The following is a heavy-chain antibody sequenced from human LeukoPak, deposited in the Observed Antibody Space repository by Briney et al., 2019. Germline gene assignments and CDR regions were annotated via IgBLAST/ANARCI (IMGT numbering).Heavy chain of an antibody. J-gene: IGHJ4*02. D-gene: IGHD1-26*01. CDR1: GFTFSSYG. CDR2: IRYDGSNK. V-gene: IGHV3-30*02. Sequence: GGSLRLSCAASGFTFSSYGMHWVRQAPGKGLEWVAFIRYDGSNKYYADSVKGRFTISRDNSKNTLYLQMNSPRAEDTAVYYCAKDLVGATTLGYWGQGTLVTVSS. CDR3: AKDLVGATTLGY.